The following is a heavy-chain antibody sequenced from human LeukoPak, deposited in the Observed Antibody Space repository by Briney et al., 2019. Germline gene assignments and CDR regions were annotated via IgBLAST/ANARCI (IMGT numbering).Heavy chain of an antibody. Sequence: ASVKVSCKASGYTFTGYYMHWVRQAPGQGLEWMGWINPNSGGTNYAQKFQGWVTMTRDTSISTAYMELSRLRSDDTAVYYCARAKEDTAMAPYGMDVWGQGTTVTVSS. CDR2: INPNSGGT. J-gene: IGHJ6*02. V-gene: IGHV1-2*04. CDR3: ARAKEDTAMAPYGMDV. CDR1: GYTFTGYY. D-gene: IGHD5-18*01.